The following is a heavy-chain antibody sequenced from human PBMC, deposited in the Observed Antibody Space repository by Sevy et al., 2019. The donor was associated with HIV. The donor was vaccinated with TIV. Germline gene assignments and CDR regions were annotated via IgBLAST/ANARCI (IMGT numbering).Heavy chain of an antibody. CDR3: AEEGGVLCFWGSYYSDS. J-gene: IGHJ4*02. Sequence: GGSLRLSCAASGFTFNKFAMNWVRQAPGKGLEWLSAVSGSGGTTYYADSVRGRFTISRENSKNTVYLQMSSLTGDDTALYYCAEEGGVLCFWGSYYSDSWGQGTLVTVSS. CDR2: VSGSGGTT. CDR1: GFTFNKFA. D-gene: IGHD7-27*01. V-gene: IGHV3-23*01.